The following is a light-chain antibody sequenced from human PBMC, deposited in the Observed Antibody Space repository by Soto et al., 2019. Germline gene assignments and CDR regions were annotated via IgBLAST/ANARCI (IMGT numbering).Light chain of an antibody. Sequence: SVLTQPPSVSGAPGQRVTISCTGSSSNIGAGYDVHWYQQLPGTAPKLLIYGNSNRPSGVPDRFSGSKSGTSASLAITGLQAEDEADYYCQSYDSSPVFGGGTQLTVL. J-gene: IGLJ3*02. CDR3: QSYDSSPV. V-gene: IGLV1-40*01. CDR1: SSNIGAGYD. CDR2: GNS.